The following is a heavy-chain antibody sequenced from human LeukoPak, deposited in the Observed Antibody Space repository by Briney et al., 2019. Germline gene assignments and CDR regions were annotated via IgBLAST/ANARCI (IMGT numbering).Heavy chain of an antibody. J-gene: IGHJ6*03. CDR1: GFTFSIYA. D-gene: IGHD3-10*01. CDR2: ISGSGGST. V-gene: IGHV3-23*01. Sequence: PGGSLRLSCAASGFTFSIYAMSWVRQAPGKGLEWVSAISGSGGSTYYADSVKGRFTISRDNSKNTLYLQMNSLRAEDTAVYYCASCGITMVRGVKYYYYYMDVWGKGTTVTVSS. CDR3: ASCGITMVRGVKYYYYYMDV.